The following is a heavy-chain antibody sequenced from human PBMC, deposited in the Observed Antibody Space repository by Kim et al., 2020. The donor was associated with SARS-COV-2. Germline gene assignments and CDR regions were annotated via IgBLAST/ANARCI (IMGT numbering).Heavy chain of an antibody. Sequence: GGSLRLSCAASGFTVGSHYMNWVRQAPGKGLEWVSIIYSGDSTYYADSVKGRFTISRDISKNTLYLQMDSLRAEDTAMYYCAGDSRHYSGWYDVGDYWGQGTQVTVSA. D-gene: IGHD6-19*01. CDR3: AGDSRHYSGWYDVGDY. V-gene: IGHV3-53*01. CDR2: IYSGDST. J-gene: IGHJ4*02. CDR1: GFTVGSHY.